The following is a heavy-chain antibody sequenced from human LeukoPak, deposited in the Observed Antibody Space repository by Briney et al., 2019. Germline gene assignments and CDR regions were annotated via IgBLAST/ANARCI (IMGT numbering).Heavy chain of an antibody. D-gene: IGHD4-17*01. CDR1: GFTFRDHY. CDR3: ARAYADAFDI. V-gene: IGHV3-11*01. CDR2: ITSSGSNV. Sequence: GGSLRLSCAASGFTFRDHYMTWIRQAPGKGLEWVSYITSSGSNVYYPDSAKGRFTISRDNAKNSLYLQMSNLRADDTAVYYCARAYADAFDIWGQGTMVTVSS. J-gene: IGHJ3*02.